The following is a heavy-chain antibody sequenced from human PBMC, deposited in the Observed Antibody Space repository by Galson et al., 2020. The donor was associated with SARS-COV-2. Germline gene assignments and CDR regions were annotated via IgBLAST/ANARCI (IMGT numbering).Heavy chain of an antibody. CDR1: GFTFSDYY. CDR3: ARNGRDCSGGICYGAEYFQY. CDR2: ISSSGSYT. D-gene: IGHD2-15*01. V-gene: IGHV3-11*06. J-gene: IGHJ1*01. Sequence: GESLKNSCVASGFTFSDYYMSWIRQAPGKGLEWISYISSSGSYTNYADSVKGRFTISRDNAKNSLYLQMNSLRAEDTALYFCARNGRDCSGGICYGAEYFQYWGQGNPVTVSS.